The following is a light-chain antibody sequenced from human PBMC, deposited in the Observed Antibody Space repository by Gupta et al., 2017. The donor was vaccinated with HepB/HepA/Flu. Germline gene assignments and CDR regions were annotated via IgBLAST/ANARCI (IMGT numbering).Light chain of an antibody. V-gene: IGLV3-19*01. J-gene: IGLJ3*02. Sequence: SSELTQDPAVSVALGQTVRTTCQGDSLRSYYASWYQQKPGQAPILGIYGKNNRPSGFPDRFSGSSSGNTASLTITGAQAEDEADYYCNSRDSSGNHWVFGGGTKLTVL. CDR3: NSRDSSGNHWV. CDR1: SLRSYY. CDR2: GKN.